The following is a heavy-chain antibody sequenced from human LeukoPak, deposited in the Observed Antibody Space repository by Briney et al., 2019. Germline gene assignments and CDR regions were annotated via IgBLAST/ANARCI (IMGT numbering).Heavy chain of an antibody. D-gene: IGHD2-15*01. CDR1: GFTFSTYW. Sequence: GESLRLSCAASGFTFSTYWMTWVRQAPGKGLEWVSSISSSRRYIYYADSLKGRFTISRDNAKNSLYLQMNSLRAEDSAVYYCAREVMVVVATTFWYFDLWGRGTLVTVSS. CDR2: ISSSRRYI. CDR3: AREVMVVVATTFWYFDL. J-gene: IGHJ2*01. V-gene: IGHV3-21*01.